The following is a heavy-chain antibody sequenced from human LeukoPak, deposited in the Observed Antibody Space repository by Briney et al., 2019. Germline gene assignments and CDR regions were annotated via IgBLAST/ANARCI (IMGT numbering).Heavy chain of an antibody. V-gene: IGHV3-23*01. CDR3: AKEKTTVITPGIDY. D-gene: IGHD4-23*01. CDR1: GFTFSSYA. CDR2: TSDSGVTT. J-gene: IGHJ4*02. Sequence: GGSLRLSCAASGFTFSSYAMSWVRQAPGKGLEWVSATSDSGVTTYYADSVKGRFTISRDNSKNTLYLQMNSLRAEDTAVYYCAKEKTTVITPGIDYWGQGTLVTVSS.